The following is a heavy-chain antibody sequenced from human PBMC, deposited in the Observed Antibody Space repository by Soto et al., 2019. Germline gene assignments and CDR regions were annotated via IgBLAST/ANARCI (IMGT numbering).Heavy chain of an antibody. D-gene: IGHD3-22*01. V-gene: IGHV4-31*03. CDR3: ATYDSSDYYSGSPIGWFDP. Sequence: SETLSLTCTVSGGSISSGGYHWSWIRQHPGKGLEWIGYIYYSGSTYYNPSLKSRVTISVDTSKNQFSLKLSSVTAADTAVYYCATYDSSDYYSGSPIGWFDPWGQGTLVTVSS. J-gene: IGHJ5*02. CDR1: GGSISSGGYH. CDR2: IYYSGST.